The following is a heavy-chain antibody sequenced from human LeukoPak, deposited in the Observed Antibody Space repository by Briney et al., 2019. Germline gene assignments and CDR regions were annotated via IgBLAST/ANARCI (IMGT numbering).Heavy chain of an antibody. J-gene: IGHJ5*02. CDR2: ISAYNGNT. Sequence: GASVTVSFKASGYTFTSYGISWVRQAPGQGLEWMGWISAYNGNTNYAQKLQGRVTMTTDTSTSTAYMELRGLRSDATAVYYCARDYYDSSGCPFDPWGQGTLVTVSS. CDR3: ARDYYDSSGCPFDP. V-gene: IGHV1-18*01. D-gene: IGHD3-22*01. CDR1: GYTFTSYG.